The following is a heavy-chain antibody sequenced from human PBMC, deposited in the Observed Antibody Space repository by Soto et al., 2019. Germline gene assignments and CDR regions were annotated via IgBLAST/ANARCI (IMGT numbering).Heavy chain of an antibody. CDR2: ISYDGSNK. V-gene: IGHV3-30*18. Sequence: QVQLVEAGGGVVQPGRSLRLSCAASGFTFSSYGMHWVRQAPGKGLAGVAVISYDGSNKYYAESVKGRFTISRDNSKTTLYLQMNSLSAKDTAVYYCAKEVWSGPMDVWGQGTTVTVSS. CDR1: GFTFSSYG. CDR3: AKEVWSGPMDV. J-gene: IGHJ6*02. D-gene: IGHD3-3*01.